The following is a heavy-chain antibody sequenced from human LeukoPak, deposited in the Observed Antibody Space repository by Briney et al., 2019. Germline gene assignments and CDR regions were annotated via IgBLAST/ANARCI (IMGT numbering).Heavy chain of an antibody. CDR1: GFTFSSYA. D-gene: IGHD6-19*01. CDR3: AKGMRGGYSSGWYSGNWFDP. Sequence: GGSLRLSCAASGFTFSSYAMSWVRQAPGKGLERVSAISGSGGSTYYADSVKGRFTISRDNSKNTLYLQMNSLRAEGTAVYYCAKGMRGGYSSGWYSGNWFDPWGQGTLVTVSS. V-gene: IGHV3-23*01. CDR2: ISGSGGST. J-gene: IGHJ5*02.